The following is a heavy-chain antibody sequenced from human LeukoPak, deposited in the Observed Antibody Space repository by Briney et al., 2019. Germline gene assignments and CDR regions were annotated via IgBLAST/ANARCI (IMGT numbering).Heavy chain of an antibody. Sequence: GGSLTLSCAASGFTFDDYAMHWVRQAPGKGLEWVSGISWNSGSIGYADSVKGRFTISRDNAKNSLYLQMNSLRAEDTALYYCAKGAYYDSSGYYGVPDYWGQGTLVTVSS. CDR2: ISWNSGSI. CDR1: GFTFDDYA. D-gene: IGHD3-22*01. CDR3: AKGAYYDSSGYYGVPDY. J-gene: IGHJ4*02. V-gene: IGHV3-9*01.